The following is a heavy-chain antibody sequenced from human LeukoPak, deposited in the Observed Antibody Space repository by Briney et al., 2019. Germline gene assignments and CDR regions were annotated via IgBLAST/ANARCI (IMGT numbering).Heavy chain of an antibody. CDR3: ARVLGVNRPFDY. V-gene: IGHV1-69*01. CDR1: GGTFSSYA. CDR2: IIPIFGTA. Sequence: SVKVSCKASGGTFSSYAISWVRQAPGQGLEWMGGIIPIFGTANYAQKFQGRVTITADESTSTAYMELSSLRSEDTAAYYCARVLGVNRPFDYWGQGTLVTVSS. D-gene: IGHD3-3*01. J-gene: IGHJ4*02.